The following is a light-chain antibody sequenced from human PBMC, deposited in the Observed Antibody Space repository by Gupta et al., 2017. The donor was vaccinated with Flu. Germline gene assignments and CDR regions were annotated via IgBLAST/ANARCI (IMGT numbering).Light chain of an antibody. Sequence: QSALTQPPSVSGAPGQRLTISCTGSSSDIGAGYDVHWYQQVPGTAPKLLIYGNNNRPSGVPDRCSGSKSGTSASLAITGLQAEDEADYYCQSYDSRLSGSVFGGGTRVTVL. CDR3: QSYDSRLSGSV. CDR2: GNN. V-gene: IGLV1-40*01. J-gene: IGLJ3*02. CDR1: SSDIGAGYD.